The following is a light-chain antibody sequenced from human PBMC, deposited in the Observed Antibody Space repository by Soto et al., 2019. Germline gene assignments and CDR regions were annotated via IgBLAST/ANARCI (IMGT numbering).Light chain of an antibody. CDR3: QQYGDWPLT. CDR2: GVS. Sequence: EIVMTQSPVTLSVSPGERATLSCRASESVRSTCLAWYQQKPGQAPRLLIFGVSNRAAGIPARFSGSGSGTEFTLTISSLQSEDFALYYCQQYGDWPLTFGGGTKVEIK. V-gene: IGKV3-15*01. CDR1: ESVRST. J-gene: IGKJ4*01.